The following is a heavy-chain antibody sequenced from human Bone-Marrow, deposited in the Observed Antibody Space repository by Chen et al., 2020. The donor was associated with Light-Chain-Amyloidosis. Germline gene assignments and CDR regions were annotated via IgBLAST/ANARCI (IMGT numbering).Heavy chain of an antibody. J-gene: IGHJ4*02. CDR3: SRSGAVAGIFDS. V-gene: IGHV1-69*01. D-gene: IGHD6-19*01. CDR1: GGTVSSDA. CDR2: IVPILGTA. Sequence: QVQLVQSGAEVRKPGSSVKVSCKASGGTVSSDAVSWVRPAPGQGLEWMGGIVPILGTAYYAQKFQGRVTIIADGSTKTVYMDLSSLKSDDTAVYYCSRSGAVAGIFDSWGQGTLVTVSS.